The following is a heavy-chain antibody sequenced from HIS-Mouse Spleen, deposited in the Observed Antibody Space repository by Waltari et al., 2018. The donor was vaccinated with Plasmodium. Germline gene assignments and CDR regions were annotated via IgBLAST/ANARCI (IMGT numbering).Heavy chain of an antibody. D-gene: IGHD6-13*01. CDR1: GLPFSSYW. CDR3: ASSWYWYFDL. V-gene: IGHV3-7*01. CDR2: IKQDGSEK. J-gene: IGHJ2*01. Sequence: EVQLVASGGGLVQPGGSLRRSCAASGLPFSSYWMSAVRQAPGKGLEWVANIKQDGSEKYYVDSVKGRFTISRDNAKNSLYLQMNSLRAEDTAVYYCASSWYWYFDLWGRGTLVTVSS.